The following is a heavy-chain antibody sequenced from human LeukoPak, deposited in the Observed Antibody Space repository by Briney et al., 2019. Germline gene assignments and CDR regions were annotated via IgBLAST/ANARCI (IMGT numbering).Heavy chain of an antibody. Sequence: PSETLSLTCTVSGGSISSSSYYWGWIRQPPGKGLEWIGSIYYSGSTYYNPSLKSRVTISVDMSKNQFSLKLSSVTAADTAVYYCARQGIAAAGTTIDYWGQGTLVTVSS. CDR1: GGSISSSSYY. D-gene: IGHD6-13*01. V-gene: IGHV4-39*01. CDR2: IYYSGST. J-gene: IGHJ4*02. CDR3: ARQGIAAAGTTIDY.